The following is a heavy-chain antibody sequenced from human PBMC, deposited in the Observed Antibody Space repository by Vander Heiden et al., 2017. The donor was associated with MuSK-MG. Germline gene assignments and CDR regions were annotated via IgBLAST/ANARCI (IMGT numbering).Heavy chain of an antibody. CDR2: IYYTGTT. J-gene: IGHJ3*01. V-gene: IGHV4-39*01. CDR3: ARQRGTRSDAFDV. Sequence: QLHLQESGPGLVKPSETLSLTCAVSGGSINSHIYYWGWIRQPPGKGLEWVGSIYYTGTTFYNPSLNSRLAASMDTAKNQFSLRLTSVTAADTAIYYCARQRGTRSDAFDVWGQGTLVTVSS. CDR1: GGSINSHIYY. D-gene: IGHD2-15*01.